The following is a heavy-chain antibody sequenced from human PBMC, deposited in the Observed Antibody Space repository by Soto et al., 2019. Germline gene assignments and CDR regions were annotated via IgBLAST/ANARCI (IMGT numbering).Heavy chain of an antibody. CDR2: THYRSKWYN. CDR3: GRSVRGHVVKYFDY. D-gene: IGHD3-10*01. Sequence: LSLTCAISGDTFSSNSAAWKLIRHSRSRGLEWLGRTHYRSKWYNDYAVSVKSRITINPDTSKNQFSLQLNSVTPEDTAVYYCGRSVRGHVVKYFDYWGQGTLVTVSS. J-gene: IGHJ4*02. CDR1: GDTFSSNSAA. V-gene: IGHV6-1*01.